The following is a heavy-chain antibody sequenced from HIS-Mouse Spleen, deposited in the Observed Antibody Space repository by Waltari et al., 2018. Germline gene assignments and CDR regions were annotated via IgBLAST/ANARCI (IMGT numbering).Heavy chain of an antibody. V-gene: IGHV4-38-2*02. CDR3: ASSEAGDDAFDI. CDR2: IYHSGST. D-gene: IGHD7-27*01. CDR1: GYSISSGYY. J-gene: IGHJ3*02. Sequence: QVQLQESGPGLVKPSETLSLTCTVSGYSISSGYYWGWIRQPPGKGLEWIGSIYHSGSTYYNPSLKSRVTISVDTSKNQFSLKLSSVTAADTAVYYCASSEAGDDAFDIWGQGTMVTVSS.